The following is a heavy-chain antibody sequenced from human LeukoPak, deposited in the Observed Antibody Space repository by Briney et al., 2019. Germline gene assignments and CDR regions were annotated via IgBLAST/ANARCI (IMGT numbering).Heavy chain of an antibody. J-gene: IGHJ4*02. D-gene: IGHD1-1*01. CDR2: ISSSGSTI. Sequence: GGSLRLSCAASGFTFSSYEMNWVRQAPGKGLEWVSYISSSGSTIYYADSVKGRFTISRDNAKNSLYLQMNSLRAEDTAVYYCAKEGVQLERLGWGQGTLVTVSS. V-gene: IGHV3-48*03. CDR1: GFTFSSYE. CDR3: AKEGVQLERLG.